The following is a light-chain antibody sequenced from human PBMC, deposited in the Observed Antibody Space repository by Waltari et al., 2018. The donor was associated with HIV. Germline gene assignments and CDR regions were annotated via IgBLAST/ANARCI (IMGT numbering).Light chain of an antibody. J-gene: IGLJ3*02. CDR2: SNN. CDR1: NSNIGSSS. Sequence: QPVLTQLPSMSGTPGQTVTISCSGSNSNIGSSSMYWYQHLPGTTPRLLIYSNNERPAGVPVRFSGSKSGNSASLTISGLRAEDEDDYYCSTWDESQSFQVFGGGTKVTVL. V-gene: IGLV1-47*01. CDR3: STWDESQSFQV.